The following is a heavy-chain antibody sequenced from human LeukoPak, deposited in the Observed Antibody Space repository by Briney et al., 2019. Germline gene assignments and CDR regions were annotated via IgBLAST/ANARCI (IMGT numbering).Heavy chain of an antibody. D-gene: IGHD2/OR15-2a*01. V-gene: IGHV3-30*04. CDR2: ISYVGSNK. CDR3: AKDVRGVNYFYYMDV. J-gene: IGHJ6*02. Sequence: PGRSLRLSCAASGFTFSSYAMHWVRRAPGKGLEWVAVISYVGSNKYYGDSVKGRFTISRDNSKNTLYLQMNSLRAEDTAVYYCAKDVRGVNYFYYMDVWGQGTTVTVSS. CDR1: GFTFSSYA.